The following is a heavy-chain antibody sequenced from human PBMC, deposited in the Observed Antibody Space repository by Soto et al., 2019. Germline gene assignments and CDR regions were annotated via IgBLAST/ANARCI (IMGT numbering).Heavy chain of an antibody. V-gene: IGHV3-30*18. CDR3: AKNKISLTILVRRTILDV. CDR1: GFDFSSHG. Sequence: QAQLSESGGGVVQPGTSLRLSCEASGFDFSSHGMHWFRHLSGKGLEWVAFISHDDKNKYYEDNVRGRFTVSRDNSKNTLYLKLSSLRPDDSAIYYCAKNKISLTILVRRTILDVWGLGTAVTVSS. J-gene: IGHJ6*02. CDR2: ISHDDKNK. D-gene: IGHD3-16*01.